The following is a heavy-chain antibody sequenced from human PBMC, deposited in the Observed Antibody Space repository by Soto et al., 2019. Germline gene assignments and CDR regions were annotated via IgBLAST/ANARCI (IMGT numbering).Heavy chain of an antibody. CDR3: ARGDSSTYYYYYGMDV. V-gene: IGHV3-13*01. J-gene: IGHJ6*02. CDR1: GFTFSSYD. CDR2: IGTAGDT. Sequence: GGSLRLSCAASGFTFSSYDMHWVRQATGKGLEWVSAIGTAGDTYYPGSVKGRFTISRENAKNSLYLQMNSLRAGDTAVYYCARGDSSTYYYYYGMDVWGQGTTVTVSS. D-gene: IGHD6-13*01.